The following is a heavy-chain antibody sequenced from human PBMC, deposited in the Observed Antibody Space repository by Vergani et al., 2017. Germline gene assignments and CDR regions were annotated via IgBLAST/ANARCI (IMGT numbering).Heavy chain of an antibody. D-gene: IGHD3-10*01. CDR1: GGTFSSYA. Sequence: QVQLVQSGAEVKKPGSSVKVSCKASGGTFSSYAISWVRQAPGQGLEWMGRIIPIFGTANYAQKFQGRVTITADESTSTAYMELSSLRSEDTAVYYCARVRWYGSGSWAGYNWFDPWGQGTLVTVSS. J-gene: IGHJ5*02. V-gene: IGHV1-69*18. CDR2: IIPIFGTA. CDR3: ARVRWYGSGSWAGYNWFDP.